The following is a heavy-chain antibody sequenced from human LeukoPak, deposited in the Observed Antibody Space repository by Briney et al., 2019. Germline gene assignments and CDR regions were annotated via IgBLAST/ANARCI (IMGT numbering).Heavy chain of an antibody. V-gene: IGHV4-39*07. CDR3: ARSPMIVVRDAFDI. Sequence: SETLSLTCTVSGGSISSSSYYWGWIRQPPGKGLEWIGSFYYSGSTYYNPSLKSRVTISVDTSKNQFSLKLSSVTAADTAVYYCARSPMIVVRDAFDIWGQGTMVTVSS. CDR1: GGSISSSSYY. CDR2: FYYSGST. J-gene: IGHJ3*02. D-gene: IGHD3-22*01.